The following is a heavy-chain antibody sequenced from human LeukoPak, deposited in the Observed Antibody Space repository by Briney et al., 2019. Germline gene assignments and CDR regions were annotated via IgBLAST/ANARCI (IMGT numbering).Heavy chain of an antibody. V-gene: IGHV3-30*18. CDR1: GFTFSSNG. Sequence: GGSLRLSCAASGFTFSSNGMHWVRQAPGRGLDWVAFISYDGSNDYYADSVKGRFTISRDNSKNTLYLQMNSLRPEDTAVYYCAKNPSGVDIAATEPWGQGTLVTVPS. D-gene: IGHD6-13*01. CDR3: AKNPSGVDIAATEP. J-gene: IGHJ5*02. CDR2: ISYDGSND.